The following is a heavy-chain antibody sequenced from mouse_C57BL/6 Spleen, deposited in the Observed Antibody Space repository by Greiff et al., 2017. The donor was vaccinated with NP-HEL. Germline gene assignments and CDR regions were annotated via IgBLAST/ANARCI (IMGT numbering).Heavy chain of an antibody. J-gene: IGHJ2*01. Sequence: EVKLMESGGGLVKPGGSLKLSCAASGFTFSSYAMSWVRQTPEKRLEWVATISDGGSYTYYPDNVKGRFTISRDNAKNNLYLQMSHLKSEDTAMYYCARDDTTGGGCGYWGQGTTLTVSS. V-gene: IGHV5-4*01. CDR3: ARDDTTGGGCGY. CDR2: ISDGGSYT. CDR1: GFTFSSYA. D-gene: IGHD3-3*01.